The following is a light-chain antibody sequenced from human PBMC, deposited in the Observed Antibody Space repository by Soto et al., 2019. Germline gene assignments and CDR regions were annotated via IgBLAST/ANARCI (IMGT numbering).Light chain of an antibody. CDR2: GAS. Sequence: EIVLTQSPVTLSVSPGETTRPSCRASQSINSDVAWYQQKVGQTPRLXIHGASTRATGIAARFSGSGSGTEFTITISGLQSEDFDTYYCQQYNNWPVTFGGGTKGDI. J-gene: IGKJ4*01. CDR3: QQYNNWPVT. V-gene: IGKV3D-15*01. CDR1: QSINSD.